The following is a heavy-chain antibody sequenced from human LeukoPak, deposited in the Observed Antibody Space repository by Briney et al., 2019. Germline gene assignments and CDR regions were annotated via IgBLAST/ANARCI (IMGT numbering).Heavy chain of an antibody. V-gene: IGHV4-39*02. CDR3: AREVDGSGVGPFWFDP. D-gene: IGHD3-10*01. CDR1: GASISSNSFY. Sequence: SETLSLTCTVSGASISSNSFYWGWIRQPPGKGLEWIGTIYYNGDTFYNPSLKSRVSMSVDTSASQFSLKLPPVTAEDTAVYYCAREVDGSGVGPFWFDPWGQGTLVTVSS. J-gene: IGHJ5*02. CDR2: IYYNGDT.